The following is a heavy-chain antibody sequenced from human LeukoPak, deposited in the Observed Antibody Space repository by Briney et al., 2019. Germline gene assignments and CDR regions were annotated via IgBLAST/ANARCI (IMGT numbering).Heavy chain of an antibody. J-gene: IGHJ4*02. D-gene: IGHD3-10*01. CDR1: GFTLDSYE. V-gene: IGHV3-48*03. Sequence: PGGSLRLSCTTSGFTLDSYEMNWVRQAPGKGLEWISYIGSSGNTIFYADSVKGRFTISRDNAKNSLFLQMNSLRVEDTAVYYCARDLAYYRSGRFFDYWGQGALVTVSS. CDR3: ARDLAYYRSGRFFDY. CDR2: IGSSGNTI.